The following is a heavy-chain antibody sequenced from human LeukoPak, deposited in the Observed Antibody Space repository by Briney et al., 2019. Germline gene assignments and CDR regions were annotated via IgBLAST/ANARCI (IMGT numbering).Heavy chain of an antibody. V-gene: IGHV4-59*11. D-gene: IGHD2-2*01. J-gene: IGHJ4*02. CDR1: GGSITNHF. CDR2: IYYSGST. CDR3: ARVGYCSSTSCSPFDY. Sequence: SETLSLTCTVSGGSITNHFWSWIRQSPGKGLEWIGYIYYSGSTRYNPSLKSRVTISVDTSKNQFSLKLSSVTAADTAVYYCARVGYCSSTSCSPFDYWGQGTLVTVSS.